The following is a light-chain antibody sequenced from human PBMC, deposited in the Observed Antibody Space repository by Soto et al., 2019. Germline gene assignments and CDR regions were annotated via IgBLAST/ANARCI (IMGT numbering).Light chain of an antibody. V-gene: IGKV3D-15*01. J-gene: IGKJ1*01. CDR1: QSVHNF. Sequence: EFVLTQSPATLSLSPGDRAALSCKASQSVHNFLAWYQQKPGQAPRLLIYGASNRAAGIPARFSGGGSGTEFTLTITSLQSEDFAVYYCHQYNGWPRTFGQGTKVDIK. CDR3: HQYNGWPRT. CDR2: GAS.